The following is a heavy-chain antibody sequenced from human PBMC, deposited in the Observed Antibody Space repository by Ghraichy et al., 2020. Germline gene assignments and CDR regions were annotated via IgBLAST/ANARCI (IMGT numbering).Heavy chain of an antibody. CDR2: ISSNDHST. V-gene: IGHV3-23*01. Sequence: GGSLRLSCAASGFTFSSYAMSWVRQAPGKGLEWLSSISSNDHSTYFADSVKGRFTISRDNSKNTLYLQMNNLRAEDTAVYYCARTGDTVIWWPIDHWGQGTLVTVSS. CDR1: GFTFSSYA. J-gene: IGHJ4*02. D-gene: IGHD2-15*01. CDR3: ARTGDTVIWWPIDH.